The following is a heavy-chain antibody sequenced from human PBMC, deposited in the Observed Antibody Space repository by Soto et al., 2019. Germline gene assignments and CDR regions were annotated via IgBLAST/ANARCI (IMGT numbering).Heavy chain of an antibody. CDR2: IYYSGST. CDR3: ARLTLAQDSSGYHIFDY. J-gene: IGHJ4*02. Sequence: TSETLSLTCTVSGASIISGGYYWSWIRQHPGKGLEWIGYIYYSGSTYYNPSPQSRVTISVDTSKNQFSLKLSSVTASDSAMYYCARLTLAQDSSGYHIFDYWGLGTLVTVSS. D-gene: IGHD3-22*01. CDR1: GASIISGGYY. V-gene: IGHV4-31*03.